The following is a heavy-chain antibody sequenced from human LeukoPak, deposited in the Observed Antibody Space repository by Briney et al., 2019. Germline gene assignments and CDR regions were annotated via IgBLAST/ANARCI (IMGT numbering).Heavy chain of an antibody. CDR2: INHSGST. D-gene: IGHD3-16*02. J-gene: IGHJ4*02. V-gene: IGHV4-34*01. CDR1: GGSFSGYY. Sequence: SETLSLTCAVYGGSFSGYYWSWIRQPPGKGLEWIGEINHSGSTNYNPSLKSRVTISVDTSKNQFSLKLSSVTAADTAVYYCARAHMYYDYIWGSYRRYYFDYWGQGTLVTVSS. CDR3: ARAHMYYDYIWGSYRRYYFDY.